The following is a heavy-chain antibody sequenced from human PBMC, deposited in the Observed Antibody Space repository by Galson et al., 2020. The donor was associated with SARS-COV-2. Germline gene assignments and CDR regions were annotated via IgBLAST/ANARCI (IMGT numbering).Heavy chain of an antibody. D-gene: IGHD2-15*01. V-gene: IGHV3-21*01. CDR2: ISASSSYI. CDR3: ARVGGMATTPANYYYYGLDV. CDR1: GFPFSGYS. J-gene: IGHJ6*02. Sequence: GGSLRLSCAASGFPFSGYSMNWVRQAPGKGLEWVSSISASSSYIYYADAVRGRFTISRDNAKNSLYLQMNILRADDTAVYYCARVGGMATTPANYYYYGLDVWGPGTTVTVSS.